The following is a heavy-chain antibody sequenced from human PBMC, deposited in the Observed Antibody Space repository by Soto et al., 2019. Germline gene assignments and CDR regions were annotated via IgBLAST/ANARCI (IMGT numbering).Heavy chain of an antibody. J-gene: IGHJ4*02. D-gene: IGHD2-15*01. CDR1: GYTFTSYG. Sequence: QVQLVQSGAEVKKPGASVKVSCKASGYTFTSYGISWVRQAPGQGLEWMGWISAYNGNTNYAQKLQGRVTMTTDTSTSTADMELRSLRSDDTAVYYCATEILGYCSGGSCYLCYWGQGTLVTVSS. V-gene: IGHV1-18*01. CDR2: ISAYNGNT. CDR3: ATEILGYCSGGSCYLCY.